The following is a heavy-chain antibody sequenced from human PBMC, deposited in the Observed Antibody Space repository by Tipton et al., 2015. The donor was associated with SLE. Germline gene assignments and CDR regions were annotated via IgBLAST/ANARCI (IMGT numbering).Heavy chain of an antibody. J-gene: IGHJ4*02. D-gene: IGHD3-22*01. CDR1: GGSINNFY. CDR3: RVKARDY. V-gene: IGHV4-59*12. Sequence: GLVKPSETLSLTCTVSGGSINNFYWAWIRQSPGKGLEWIGYIYYSGSTTYNPALRTRVTMSVDTSKNQFSLRLSSVTAADTAVYFCRVKARDYWGRGTLVTVSS. CDR2: IYYSGST.